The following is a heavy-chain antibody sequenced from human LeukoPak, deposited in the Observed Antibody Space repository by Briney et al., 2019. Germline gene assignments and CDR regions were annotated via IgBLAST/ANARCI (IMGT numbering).Heavy chain of an antibody. D-gene: IGHD3-10*01. Sequence: PSETLSLTCTVSGYSISSGYYWGWIRQPPGKGLEWIGSIYHSGSTYYNPSLKSRVTISVDTSKNQFSLKLSSVTAADTAVYYCAREAGPFGYWGQGTLVTVSS. CDR1: GYSISSGYY. CDR2: IYHSGST. CDR3: AREAGPFGY. J-gene: IGHJ4*02. V-gene: IGHV4-38-2*02.